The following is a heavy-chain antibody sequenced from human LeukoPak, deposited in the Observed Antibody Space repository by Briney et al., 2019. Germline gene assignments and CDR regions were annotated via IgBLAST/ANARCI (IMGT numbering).Heavy chain of an antibody. V-gene: IGHV3-11*04. Sequence: PGGSLRLSCAASGFTFSDYYMSWIRQAPGKGLEWVSYISSSGSTIYYADSVKGRFTISRDNAKNSLYLQMNGLRAEDTAVYYCASAWYCSSTSCYTEGGFDYWGQGTLVTVSS. CDR3: ASAWYCSSTSCYTEGGFDY. CDR1: GFTFSDYY. J-gene: IGHJ4*02. CDR2: ISSSGSTI. D-gene: IGHD2-2*02.